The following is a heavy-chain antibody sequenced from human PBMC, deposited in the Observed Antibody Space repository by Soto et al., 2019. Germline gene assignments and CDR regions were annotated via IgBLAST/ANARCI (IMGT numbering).Heavy chain of an antibody. Sequence: EVQLVESGGGLVQPGGSLKLSCAASGFAFSDSAMHWVRQASGKGLEWIGRIRGKRGNDGTAYAASMKGRFTISRDDSKTMTYLQMNSLKIEYTAVYYCTRRRDWAAVDPLDYWGQGTLVTVSS. CDR3: TRRRDWAAVDPLDY. CDR2: IRGKRGNDGT. D-gene: IGHD2-21*01. J-gene: IGHJ4*02. CDR1: GFAFSDSA. V-gene: IGHV3-73*02.